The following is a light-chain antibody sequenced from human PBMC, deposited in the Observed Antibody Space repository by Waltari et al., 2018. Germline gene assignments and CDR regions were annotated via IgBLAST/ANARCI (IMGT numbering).Light chain of an antibody. Sequence: DIQLNQPPSSLSASVADTVTNTRRSSPTIDNYLNWYQQKPGKAPRHLIHTTSSSQGGVPSRFSGSGSGSEFALTIASLQPEDSATYYCQQSFSMPPTFGGGTKVEI. V-gene: IGKV1-39*01. CDR3: QQSFSMPPT. CDR2: TTS. J-gene: IGKJ4*01. CDR1: PTIDNY.